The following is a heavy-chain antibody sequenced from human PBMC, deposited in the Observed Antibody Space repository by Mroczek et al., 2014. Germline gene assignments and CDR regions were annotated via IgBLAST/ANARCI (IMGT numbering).Heavy chain of an antibody. CDR1: GGSINKYY. J-gene: IGHJ4*02. V-gene: IGHV4-59*01. CDR2: IYYSETT. Sequence: QVQLVQSGPGLVKSSETLSLTCTVSGGSINKYYWSWIRQPPGKGLEWIGYIYYSETTNYNPSLKSRVTISVDTSRNQFSLKLSSVTAADTAVYYCARVKGTFGAVADWGQGTLVTVSS. D-gene: IGHD3-16*01. CDR3: ARVKGTFGAVAD.